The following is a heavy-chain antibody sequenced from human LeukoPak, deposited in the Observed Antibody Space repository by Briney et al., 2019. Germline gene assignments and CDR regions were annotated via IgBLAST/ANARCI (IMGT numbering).Heavy chain of an antibody. D-gene: IGHD5-18*01. Sequence: PGGSLRLSCAAPGFTFSSYAMSWVRQPPGKGLEWVSAISGSGGTTYYADSVKGRFTISRDNSKNTLYLQMNSLRAEDTAVYYCAKGGHDSYGTYFDYWGQGTLVTVSS. V-gene: IGHV3-23*01. J-gene: IGHJ4*02. CDR1: GFTFSSYA. CDR3: AKGGHDSYGTYFDY. CDR2: ISGSGGTT.